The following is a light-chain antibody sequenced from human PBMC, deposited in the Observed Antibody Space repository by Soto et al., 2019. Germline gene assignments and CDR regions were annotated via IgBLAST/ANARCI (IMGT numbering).Light chain of an antibody. CDR1: QTMRSNY. J-gene: IGKJ1*01. V-gene: IGKV3-20*01. CDR3: QQYGSSPWT. Sequence: ETVLTQSPGTLSLSPGERATLSCRASQTMRSNYLAWYRQTPGQAPRLLIYGASKRATGSADRFSGSGSGTDFTLIISRLEPEDCALYYCQQYGSSPWTFGQGTKVEIK. CDR2: GAS.